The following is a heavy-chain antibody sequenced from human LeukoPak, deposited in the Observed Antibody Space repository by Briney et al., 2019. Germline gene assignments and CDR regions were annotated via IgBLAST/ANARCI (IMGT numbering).Heavy chain of an antibody. CDR2: IYYSGST. J-gene: IGHJ4*02. CDR1: GGSISSYY. D-gene: IGHD3-22*01. V-gene: IGHV4-59*01. Sequence: SETLSLTCTVSGGSISSYYWSWIRQPPGKGLEWIGYIYYSGSTNYNPSLKSRVTILVDTSKNQFSLKLTSVTAADTAVYYCTREGYDRSGYYLDYWSQGILVTVSS. CDR3: TREGYDRSGYYLDY.